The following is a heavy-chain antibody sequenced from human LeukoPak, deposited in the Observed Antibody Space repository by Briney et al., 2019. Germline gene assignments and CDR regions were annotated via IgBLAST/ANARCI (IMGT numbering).Heavy chain of an antibody. J-gene: IGHJ5*02. Sequence: PSETLSLTCTVSGGSISSSSYYWGWIRQPPGMGLEWIGSIYYSGGTYYNPSLKSRVTISVDTSKNQFSLKLSSVTAADTAVYYCARKSRTWSNRFDPWGQGTLVTVSS. CDR2: IYYSGGT. CDR3: ARKSRTWSNRFDP. CDR1: GGSISSSSYY. V-gene: IGHV4-39*01. D-gene: IGHD1-1*01.